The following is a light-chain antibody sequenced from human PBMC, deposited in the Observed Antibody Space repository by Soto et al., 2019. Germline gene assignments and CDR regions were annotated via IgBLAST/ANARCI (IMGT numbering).Light chain of an antibody. Sequence: IVLTQSPGTLSLSPGERATLSCRASQTVGNRYLAWYQQTPGQAPRLLIYGASNRATGIPDRFSGSGSWTDFTLTIGRLEPEDFAVFYCQQYASSPPSCGGGTEVEVK. CDR3: QQYASSPPS. V-gene: IGKV3-20*01. CDR1: QTVGNRY. J-gene: IGKJ4*01. CDR2: GAS.